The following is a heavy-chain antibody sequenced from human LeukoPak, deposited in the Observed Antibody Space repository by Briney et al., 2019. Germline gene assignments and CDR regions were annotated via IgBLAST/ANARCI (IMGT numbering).Heavy chain of an antibody. D-gene: IGHD3-9*01. CDR2: INPNSGGT. CDR3: ARVLRYFDWTMGY. J-gene: IGHJ4*02. CDR1: GYTFTGYY. Sequence: ASVKVSCKASGYTFTGYYMHWVRQAPGQGLEWMGWINPNSGGTNYAQKFQGRVTMTRDTSISTAYMELSRLRSDDTAVYYCARVLRYFDWTMGYWGQETLVTVSS. V-gene: IGHV1-2*02.